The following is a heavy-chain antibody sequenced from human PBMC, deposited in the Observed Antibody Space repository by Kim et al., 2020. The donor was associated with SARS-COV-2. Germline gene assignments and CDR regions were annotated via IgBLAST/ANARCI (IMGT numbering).Heavy chain of an antibody. CDR3: SRDHPAGLQNTDSWYFDL. J-gene: IGHJ2*01. CDR1: GGSISSYY. CDR2: IYYSGST. V-gene: IGHV4-59*01. Sequence: SETLSLTCTASGGSISSYYWSWIRQPPGKGLEWIGYIYYSGSTKYNPSLKSRVTISVDTSKNHFSLKLSSVTAADTAVVYCSRDHPAGLQNTDSWYFDL. D-gene: IGHD5-18*01.